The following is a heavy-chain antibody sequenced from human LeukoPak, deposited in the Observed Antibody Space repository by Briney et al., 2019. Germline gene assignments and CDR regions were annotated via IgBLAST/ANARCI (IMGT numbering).Heavy chain of an antibody. CDR2: ISAYNGNT. V-gene: IGHV1-18*01. J-gene: IGHJ3*02. CDR1: GYTFTSCG. CDR3: ARGASSSWYDDAFDI. D-gene: IGHD6-13*01. Sequence: RASVKVSCKASGYTFTSCGISWVRQAPGQGLEWMGWISAYNGNTNYAQKLQGRVTMTTDTSTSTAYMELRSLRSDDTAVYYCARGASSSWYDDAFDIWGQGTMVTVSS.